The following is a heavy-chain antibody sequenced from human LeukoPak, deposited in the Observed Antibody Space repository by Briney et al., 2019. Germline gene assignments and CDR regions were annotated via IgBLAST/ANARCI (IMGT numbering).Heavy chain of an antibody. CDR1: GYNFNSHH. D-gene: IGHD3-22*01. CDR3: ARDYYDSSGYYSPFDY. J-gene: IGHJ4*02. CDR2: IIPIFGTA. Sequence: GASVKVSCKTSGYNFNSHHVHWVRQAPGQGLEWMGGIIPIFGTANYAQKFQGRVTITADESTSTAYMELSSLRPEDTAVYYCARDYYDSSGYYSPFDYWGQGTLVTVSS. V-gene: IGHV1-69*13.